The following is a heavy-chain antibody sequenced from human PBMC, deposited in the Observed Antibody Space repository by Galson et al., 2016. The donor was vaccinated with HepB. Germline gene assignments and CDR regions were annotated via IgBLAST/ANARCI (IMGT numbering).Heavy chain of an antibody. V-gene: IGHV5-10-1*01. CDR2: IDPSDSYT. D-gene: IGHD3-22*01. Sequence: QSGAEVKKPGESLRISCKGSGYSFTSYWISWVRQMPGKGLGWMGRIDPSDSYTNYSPSFQGHVTISADKSMSTAYLQWSSLKASDTAMYYCARHRYYYDSSGYYYALGYWGQGTLVTVSS. CDR1: GYSFTSYW. J-gene: IGHJ4*02. CDR3: ARHRYYYDSSGYYYALGY.